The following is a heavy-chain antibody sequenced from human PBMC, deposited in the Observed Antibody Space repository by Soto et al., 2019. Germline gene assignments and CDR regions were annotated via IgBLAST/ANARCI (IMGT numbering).Heavy chain of an antibody. CDR3: ASLDYDSSGYPGY. D-gene: IGHD3-22*01. CDR1: GGSISSSSYY. Sequence: SETLSLTCTVSGGSISSSSYYWGWIRQPPGKGLEGIGSIYYSGSTYYNPSLKSRVTISVDTSKNQFSLKLSSVTAADTAVFYCASLDYDSSGYPGYWGQGTLVTVSS. CDR2: IYYSGST. V-gene: IGHV4-39*01. J-gene: IGHJ4*02.